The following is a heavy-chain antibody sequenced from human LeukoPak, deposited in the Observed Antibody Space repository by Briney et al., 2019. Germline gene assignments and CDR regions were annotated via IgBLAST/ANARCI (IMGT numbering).Heavy chain of an antibody. CDR1: GGSISSYY. Sequence: SETLSLTCTVSGGSISSYYWGWIRQPPGKGPEWIGSIYYSGSTYYNPSLKSRVTISVDTSKNQFSLKLSSVTAADTAVYYCARVVSKKKIWSAYYFDYWGQGTLVTVSS. CDR3: ARVVSKKKIWSAYYFDY. D-gene: IGHD3-10*01. CDR2: IYYSGST. J-gene: IGHJ4*02. V-gene: IGHV4-39*07.